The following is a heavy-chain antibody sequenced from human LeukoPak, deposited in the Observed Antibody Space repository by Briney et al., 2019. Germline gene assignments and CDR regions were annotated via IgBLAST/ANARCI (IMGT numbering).Heavy chain of an antibody. Sequence: SSETLSLTCAVYGGSFSGYYWSWIRQPPGKGLEWIGEINHSRSTNYNPSLKGRVTISVDTSKNQFSLKLSSVTAADTAVYYCAKRNRWEVYFDYWGRGTLVTVSS. V-gene: IGHV4-34*01. CDR1: GGSFSGYY. CDR2: INHSRST. D-gene: IGHD1-26*01. CDR3: AKRNRWEVYFDY. J-gene: IGHJ4*02.